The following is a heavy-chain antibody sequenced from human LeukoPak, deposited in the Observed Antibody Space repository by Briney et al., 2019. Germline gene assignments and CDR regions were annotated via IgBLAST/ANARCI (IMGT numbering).Heavy chain of an antibody. J-gene: IGHJ4*02. Sequence: SETLSLTCTVSGGSISSSSYYWGWIRQPPGKGLEWIGSIYYSGSTYYNPSLKSRVTISVDTSKNQFSLKLSSVTAADTAVYYCARSIAVAQMDYWGQGTLVTVSS. CDR2: IYYSGST. D-gene: IGHD6-19*01. CDR3: ARSIAVAQMDY. V-gene: IGHV4-39*01. CDR1: GGSISSSSYY.